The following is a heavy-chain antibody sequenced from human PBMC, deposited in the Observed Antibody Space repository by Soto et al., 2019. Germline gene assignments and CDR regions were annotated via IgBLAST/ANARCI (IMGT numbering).Heavy chain of an antibody. CDR2: IRGDGGAT. V-gene: IGHV3-23*01. CDR1: GFTLSDYD. D-gene: IGHD2-21*01. CDR3: AKDRRGGEYPAFDL. J-gene: IGHJ3*01. Sequence: GGSLRLSCVASGFTLSDYDMGWVRQAPGKGLEWVSLIRGDGGATYYARSLEGRLTISRDTSENTLYLQMNSQRVEDTALYYCAKDRRGGEYPAFDLWGQGTLVTVS.